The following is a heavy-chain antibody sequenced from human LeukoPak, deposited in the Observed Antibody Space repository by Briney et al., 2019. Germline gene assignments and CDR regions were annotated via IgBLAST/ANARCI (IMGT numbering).Heavy chain of an antibody. Sequence: PSETLSLTCTVSGGSISTYYWSWIRQPPGKGLEWIGYIYYTGTTDYNPSLKSRVTMSVDTSKNQFSLKLTSVTAADTAVYYCARNAYSKAYYYYMDVRGKGTTVTVSS. V-gene: IGHV4-59*12. CDR3: ARNAYSKAYYYYMDV. CDR2: IYYTGTT. J-gene: IGHJ6*03. D-gene: IGHD4-11*01. CDR1: GGSISTYY.